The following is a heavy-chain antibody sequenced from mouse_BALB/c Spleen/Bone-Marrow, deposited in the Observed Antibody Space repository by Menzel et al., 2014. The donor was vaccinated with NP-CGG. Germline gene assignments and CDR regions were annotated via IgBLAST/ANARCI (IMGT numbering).Heavy chain of an antibody. CDR1: GFNIKDTY. D-gene: IGHD2-3*01. Sequence: EVQLQQSGAELVKPGASVRLSCTASGFNIKDTYMHWVKQRPDQGLERIGRIDPANGNAKHDPKFQGKAAITADTSSNTTYLQLSSLTSEDTAVYYCAIYFYFDYWGQGTTLTVSS. CDR3: AIYFYFDY. J-gene: IGHJ2*01. V-gene: IGHV14-3*02. CDR2: IDPANGNA.